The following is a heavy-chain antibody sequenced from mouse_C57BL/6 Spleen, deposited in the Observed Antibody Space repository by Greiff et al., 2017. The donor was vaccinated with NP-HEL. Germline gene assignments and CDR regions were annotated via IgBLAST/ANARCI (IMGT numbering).Heavy chain of an antibody. Sequence: QVQLQQSGAELARPGASVKMSCKASGYTFTSYTTHWVKQRPGQGLEWIGYINPSSGYTKYNQKFKDKATLTADKSSSTAYMQLSSLTSEDSAVYYCAREGGYGDYAMDYWGQGTSVTVFS. CDR1: GYTFTSYT. D-gene: IGHD1-2*01. J-gene: IGHJ4*01. CDR2: INPSSGYT. CDR3: AREGGYGDYAMDY. V-gene: IGHV1-4*01.